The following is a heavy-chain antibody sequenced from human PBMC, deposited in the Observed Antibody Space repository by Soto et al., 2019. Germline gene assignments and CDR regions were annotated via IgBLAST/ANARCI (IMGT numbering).Heavy chain of an antibody. Sequence: VASVKVSCKASGYTFTSYGISWVRQAPGQGLEWMGWISAYNGNTNYAQKLQGRVTMTTDTSTSTAYMELRSLRSDDTAVYYCARDHPSAVDFWSGYYFWTLAFDIWGQGTMVTVSS. CDR3: ARDHPSAVDFWSGYYFWTLAFDI. J-gene: IGHJ3*02. CDR2: ISAYNGNT. V-gene: IGHV1-18*01. D-gene: IGHD3-3*01. CDR1: GYTFTSYG.